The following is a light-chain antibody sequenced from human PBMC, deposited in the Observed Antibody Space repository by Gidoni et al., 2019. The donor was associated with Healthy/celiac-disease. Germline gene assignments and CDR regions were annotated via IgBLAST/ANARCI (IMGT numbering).Light chain of an antibody. CDR3: SSYTSSSTLV. CDR1: SSDVGGYNY. V-gene: IGLV2-14*03. CDR2: DVN. Sequence: QPALTQPASVSGSPGQSSTISCTGTSSDVGGYNYVSWFQQHPGKAPKLLIYDVNKRPSGVSNRFSGSKSGNTASLTISGLQAEDEADYYCSSYTSSSTLVFGGGTKLTGL. J-gene: IGLJ2*01.